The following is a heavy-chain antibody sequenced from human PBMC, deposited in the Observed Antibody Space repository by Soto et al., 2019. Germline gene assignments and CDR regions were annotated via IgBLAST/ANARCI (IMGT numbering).Heavy chain of an antibody. V-gene: IGHV3-20*01. Sequence: EVQLVESGGGLVQPGGSLRLSCAASGFTFSGYGMTWVRQAPGKGLEWVSGVNWDDTRTGYADSVKGRVTVSRDNAKNSLNLQRNSLRAGDTPLNNCARAGGYSGFDPPDYWGQGNLVTVSS. CDR3: ARAGGYSGFDPPDY. CDR1: GFTFSGYG. CDR2: VNWDDTRT. D-gene: IGHD5-12*01. J-gene: IGHJ4*02.